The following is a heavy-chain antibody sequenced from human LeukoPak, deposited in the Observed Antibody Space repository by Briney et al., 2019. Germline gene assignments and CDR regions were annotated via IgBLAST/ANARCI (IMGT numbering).Heavy chain of an antibody. CDR1: GGSISSYY. J-gene: IGHJ5*02. CDR3: AGRAAAGLNWFDP. CDR2: IYYSGST. V-gene: IGHV4-59*08. Sequence: SETLSLTCTVSGGSISSYYWSWIRQPPGKGLEWIGYIYYSGSTNYNPSLKSRVTISVDTSKNQFSLKLSSVTAADTAVYYCAGRAAAGLNWFDPWGQGTLATVSS. D-gene: IGHD6-13*01.